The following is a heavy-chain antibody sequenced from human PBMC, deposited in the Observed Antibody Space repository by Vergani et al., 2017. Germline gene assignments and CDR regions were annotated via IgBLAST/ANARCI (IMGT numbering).Heavy chain of an antibody. V-gene: IGHV3-23*01. Sequence: EVQMMESGGGLVQPGGSLRLSCAASGFTFSSYAMSWVRQAPGKGLEWVSGISGSGGSTYYADSVKGRFTISRDNSKNTLYLQMNSLRAEDTAVYYCATPIRSSGWHDAFDIWGQGTMVTVSS. D-gene: IGHD6-19*01. CDR3: ATPIRSSGWHDAFDI. CDR2: ISGSGGST. J-gene: IGHJ3*02. CDR1: GFTFSSYA.